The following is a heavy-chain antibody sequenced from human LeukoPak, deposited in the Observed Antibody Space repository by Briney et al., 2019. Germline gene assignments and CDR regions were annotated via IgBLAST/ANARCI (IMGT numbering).Heavy chain of an antibody. Sequence: GGSLRLSCTASGFIFNSYGMHWVRQAPGKGLEWVAVISYDASNKYYTDSVKGRFTISRDNSKNTLYLQMNNLRPEDTAVYHCAEGLEMATKAVLTYWGQGTLVTVSS. J-gene: IGHJ4*02. CDR2: ISYDASNK. D-gene: IGHD5-24*01. CDR1: GFIFNSYG. CDR3: AEGLEMATKAVLTY. V-gene: IGHV3-30*03.